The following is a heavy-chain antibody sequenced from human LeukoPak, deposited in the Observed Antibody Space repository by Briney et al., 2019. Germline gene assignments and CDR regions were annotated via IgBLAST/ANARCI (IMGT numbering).Heavy chain of an antibody. CDR3: ARGPKLGPAYFDY. CDR1: GGTFSSYA. J-gene: IGHJ4*02. V-gene: IGHV1-46*01. CDR2: INPSGGST. Sequence: ASVKVSCKASGGTFSSYAISWVRQAPGQGLEWMGIINPSGGSTSYAQKFQGRVTMTRDTSTSTVYMELSSLRSEDTAVYYCARGPKLGPAYFDYWGQGTLGTVSS. D-gene: IGHD7-27*01.